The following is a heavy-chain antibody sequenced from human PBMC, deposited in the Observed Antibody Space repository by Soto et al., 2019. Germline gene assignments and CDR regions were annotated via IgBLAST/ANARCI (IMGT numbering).Heavy chain of an antibody. J-gene: IGHJ4*02. V-gene: IGHV3-30-3*01. Sequence: GSLRLSCAASGFAFSSYAMHWVRQAPGKGLEWVAHISHDGSNNYYADSVKGRFTISRDNSKNMVYLQMNSLRVDDTAVYYCARDRSMVVVVPGYWGQGTLVTVSS. CDR2: ISHDGSNN. CDR1: GFAFSSYA. D-gene: IGHD2-2*01. CDR3: ARDRSMVVVVPGY.